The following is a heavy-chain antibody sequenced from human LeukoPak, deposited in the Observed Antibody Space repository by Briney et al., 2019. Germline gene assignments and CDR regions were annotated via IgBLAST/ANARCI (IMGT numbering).Heavy chain of an antibody. CDR1: GFTFSSCS. Sequence: GGSLRLSCAASGFTFSSCSMNWVRQAPGKGLEWVSSISSSSYIYYADSVKGRFTISRDNAKNSLYLQMNSLRAEDTAVYYCARTVDTAMEKDYWGQGTLVTVSS. CDR3: ARTVDTAMEKDY. V-gene: IGHV3-21*01. CDR2: ISSSSYI. D-gene: IGHD5-18*01. J-gene: IGHJ4*02.